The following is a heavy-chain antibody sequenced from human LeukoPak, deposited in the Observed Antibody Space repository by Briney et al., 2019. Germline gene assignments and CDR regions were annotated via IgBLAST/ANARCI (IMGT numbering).Heavy chain of an antibody. Sequence: GGSLRLSCAASGFTFSSYSMNWVRQAPGKGLEWVSAISGSGGSTYYADSVKGRFTISRDNSKNTLYLQMNSLRAEDTAVYYCAKGAVPAANFRYYYGMDVWGQGTTVTVSS. CDR1: GFTFSSYS. J-gene: IGHJ6*02. CDR3: AKGAVPAANFRYYYGMDV. V-gene: IGHV3-23*01. D-gene: IGHD2-2*01. CDR2: ISGSGGST.